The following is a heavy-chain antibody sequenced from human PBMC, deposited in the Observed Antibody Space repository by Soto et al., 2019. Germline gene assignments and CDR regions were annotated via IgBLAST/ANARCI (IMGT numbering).Heavy chain of an antibody. Sequence: SETLSLTCTVSGGSISSGDYYWSWIRQPPGKGLEWIGYIYYSGSTYYNPSLKSRVTISVDTSKNQFSLKLSSVTAADTAVYYCAASVTYYDLCSGYYKVGDAFDIWGQGTMVTVSS. CDR2: IYYSGST. CDR1: GGSISSGDYY. J-gene: IGHJ3*02. D-gene: IGHD3-3*01. V-gene: IGHV4-30-4*01. CDR3: AASVTYYDLCSGYYKVGDAFDI.